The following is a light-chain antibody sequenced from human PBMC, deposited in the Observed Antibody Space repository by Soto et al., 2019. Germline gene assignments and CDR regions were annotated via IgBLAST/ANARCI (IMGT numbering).Light chain of an antibody. J-gene: IGKJ5*01. V-gene: IGKV3-15*01. CDR3: QQYNNWPIT. CDR2: GAS. CDR1: QNIISH. Sequence: EILMTQSPATPSVSSGEGATLSWRASQNIISHLAWYQQKPGQAPRLLIYGASTRATGIPARFSGSGSGTEFTLPISRLQSEDFEVYYCQQYNNWPITCGQGTRLEIK.